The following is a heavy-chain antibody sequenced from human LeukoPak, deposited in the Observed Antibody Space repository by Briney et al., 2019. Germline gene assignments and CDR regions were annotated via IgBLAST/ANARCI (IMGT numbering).Heavy chain of an antibody. Sequence: ASVKVSCKASGYTFTGYYMHWVRQAPGQGLEWMGWINPNSGGTNYAQKFQGRVTMTRDTSISTAYMELSRLRSDDTAVYYCARTERGYCSGGSCYLDYWGQGTLVTVSS. CDR1: GYTFTGYY. D-gene: IGHD2-15*01. CDR3: ARTERGYCSGGSCYLDY. CDR2: INPNSGGT. V-gene: IGHV1-2*02. J-gene: IGHJ4*02.